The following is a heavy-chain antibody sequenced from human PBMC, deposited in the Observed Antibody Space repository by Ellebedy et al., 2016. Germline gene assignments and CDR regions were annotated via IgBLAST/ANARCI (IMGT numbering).Heavy chain of an antibody. CDR2: MYAGGSE. V-gene: IGHV3-53*01. CDR1: GFTVSSNY. J-gene: IGHJ3*01. Sequence: GGSLRLSXAASGFTVSSNYMSWVRQAPGRGLELVSLMYAGGSEYYADSVKGRFAITRDTSMNRLYLHMSVLEGGDTALYYCVTRHNGAFDFWGQGTMVTVSS. D-gene: IGHD1-14*01. CDR3: VTRHNGAFDF.